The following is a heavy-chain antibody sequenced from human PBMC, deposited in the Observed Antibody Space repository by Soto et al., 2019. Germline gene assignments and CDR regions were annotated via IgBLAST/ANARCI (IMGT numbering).Heavy chain of an antibody. CDR1: GYTFTSYA. Sequence: ASVKVSCKASGYTFTSYAMHWVRQAPGQRLEWMGWINAGNGNTKYSQKFQGRVTITRDTSASTAYMELSSLRSEDTAVYYCARDPMVRGVTIYYYYMDVWGKGTTVTVS. V-gene: IGHV1-3*01. CDR2: INAGNGNT. CDR3: ARDPMVRGVTIYYYYMDV. D-gene: IGHD3-10*01. J-gene: IGHJ6*03.